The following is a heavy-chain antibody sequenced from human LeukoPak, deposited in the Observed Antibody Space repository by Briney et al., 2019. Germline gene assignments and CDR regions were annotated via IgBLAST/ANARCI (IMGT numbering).Heavy chain of an antibody. CDR2: IGLHGYPL. CDR3: ARKDFSSGSFTY. D-gene: IGHD3-22*01. V-gene: IGHV3-11*04. CDR1: GFTFNIYY. J-gene: IGHJ4*02. Sequence: GGSLRLSCAVSGFTFNIYYMSWIRQAPGKELEWISYIGLHGYPLDYADSVKGRFTISRDNAQNSLYLDMSSLRAEDTAVYYCARKDFSSGSFTYWGQGTLVTVSS.